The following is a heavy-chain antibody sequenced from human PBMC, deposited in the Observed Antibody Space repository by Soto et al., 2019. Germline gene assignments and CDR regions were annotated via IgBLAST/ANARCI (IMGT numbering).Heavy chain of an antibody. V-gene: IGHV1-69*08. J-gene: IGHJ4*02. CDR2: IIPIPGIA. CDR1: GGTFSSYT. CDR3: ARERGTGTTFDY. Sequence: QVQLVQSGAEVKKPGSSVKVSCKASGGTFSSYTISWVRQAPGQGLEWMGRIIPIPGIANYAQKFQGRVTITADKSTSTAYMGLRNLRSEDTAVYYCARERGTGTTFDYWGQGTLVTVSS. D-gene: IGHD1-1*01.